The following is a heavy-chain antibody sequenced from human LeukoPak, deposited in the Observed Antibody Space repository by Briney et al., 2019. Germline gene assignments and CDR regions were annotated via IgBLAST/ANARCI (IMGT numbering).Heavy chain of an antibody. CDR1: GFTFSTSW. CDR2: IKGDGSQM. V-gene: IGHV3-7*01. CDR3: VRDRYYVPDY. Sequence: GGSLRLSCAGSGFTFSTSWMTRVRQAPGKGLEWVANIKGDGSQMYYVDSVKGRFTISRDNAKNTLYLQMNSLRAEDTAVYYCVRDRYYVPDYWGQGTLVTVSS. J-gene: IGHJ4*02. D-gene: IGHD3-10*02.